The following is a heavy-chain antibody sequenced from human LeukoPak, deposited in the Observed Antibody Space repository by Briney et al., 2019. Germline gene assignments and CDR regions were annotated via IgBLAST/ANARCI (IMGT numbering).Heavy chain of an antibody. CDR2: IYYSGST. Sequence: PSETLSLTCTASGGSISSYYWSWIRQPPGKGLEWIGYIYYSGSTNYNPSLKSRVTISVDTSKNQFSLKLSSVTAADTAVYYCAGSSSWYDSFDWGQGTLVTVSS. D-gene: IGHD6-13*01. CDR3: AGSSSWYDSFD. V-gene: IGHV4-59*01. CDR1: GGSISSYY. J-gene: IGHJ4*02.